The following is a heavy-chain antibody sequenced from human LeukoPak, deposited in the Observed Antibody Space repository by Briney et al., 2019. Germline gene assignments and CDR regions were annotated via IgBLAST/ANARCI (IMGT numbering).Heavy chain of an antibody. CDR2: ISSSSSYI. D-gene: IGHD1-26*01. J-gene: IGHJ4*02. CDR1: GFTFSSYS. CDR3: ARDRWEPLTVFDY. V-gene: IGHV3-21*01. Sequence: GGSLRLSCAASGFTFSSYSMNWVRQAPGKGLEWVSSISSSSSYIYYADSVKGRFTISRDNAKNSLYLQMNSLRAEDTAVYYCARDRWEPLTVFDYWGQGPLATVSS.